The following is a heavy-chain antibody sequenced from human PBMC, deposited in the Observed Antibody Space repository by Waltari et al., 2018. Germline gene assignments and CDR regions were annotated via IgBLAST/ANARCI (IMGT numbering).Heavy chain of an antibody. CDR2: IYHSGST. CDR3: ARWVGYGDLYFFDS. J-gene: IGHJ4*02. V-gene: IGHV4-38-2*01. CDR1: GYSISSGYY. D-gene: IGHD4-17*01. Sequence: QVQLQESGPGLVKPSETLSLTCAVSGYSISSGYYWGWIRQPPGKGLEWIGSIYHSGSTYYNPSLKSRVTISVDTSKNQFSLKLSSVTAADTAVYYCARWVGYGDLYFFDSWGQGTLVTVSS.